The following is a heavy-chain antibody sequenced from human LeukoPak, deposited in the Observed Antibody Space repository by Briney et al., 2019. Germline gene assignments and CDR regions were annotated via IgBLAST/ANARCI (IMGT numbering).Heavy chain of an antibody. D-gene: IGHD3-22*01. Sequence: GGSLRLSCAASGFTFSSYGMHWVRQAPGKGLEWVAVIWYDGSNKHYADSVKGRFTISRDNSKNTLYLQMNSLRAEDTAVYYCARDYYDSSGYYYWGQGTLVTVSS. CDR2: IWYDGSNK. J-gene: IGHJ4*02. CDR1: GFTFSSYG. V-gene: IGHV3-33*01. CDR3: ARDYYDSSGYYY.